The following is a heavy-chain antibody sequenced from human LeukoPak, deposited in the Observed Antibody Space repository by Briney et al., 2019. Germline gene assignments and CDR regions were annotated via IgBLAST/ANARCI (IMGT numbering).Heavy chain of an antibody. CDR3: ARLIYYEDYYDSSGYYSDY. Sequence: ASVKVSCKASGYTFTSYGISWVRQAPGQGLEWMGWISAYNGNTNYAQKLQGRVTMTTDTSTSTAYMELRSLRSDDTAVYYCARLIYYEDYYDSSGYYSDYWGQGTLVTVSS. CDR1: GYTFTSYG. J-gene: IGHJ4*02. V-gene: IGHV1-18*01. D-gene: IGHD3-22*01. CDR2: ISAYNGNT.